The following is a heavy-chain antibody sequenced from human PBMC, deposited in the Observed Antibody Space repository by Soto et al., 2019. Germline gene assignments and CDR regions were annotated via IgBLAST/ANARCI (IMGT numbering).Heavy chain of an antibody. J-gene: IGHJ4*02. CDR3: ARYRISGSWSKFDY. V-gene: IGHV4-31*03. Sequence: LSETLSLTCTVSGLTISSASYYWSWIRQHPGKGLEWVGNIYYNGSTYYSPSLKSRVTLWVDTSKNQFSLRLASVTAADTAVYYCARYRISGSWSKFDYWGQGTLVTVSS. D-gene: IGHD6-13*01. CDR1: GLTISSASYY. CDR2: IYYNGST.